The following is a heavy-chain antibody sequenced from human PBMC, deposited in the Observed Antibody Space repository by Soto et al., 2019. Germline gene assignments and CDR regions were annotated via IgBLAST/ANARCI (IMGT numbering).Heavy chain of an antibody. Sequence: PXEFLKISCKGSGYSFTSYWISWVRQIPGKGLEWMGRIDPSDSYTNYSPSFQGHVTISADKSISTAYLQWSSLKASDTAMYYCARIHSSSSPFVDYYGMDVWGQGTTVTVSS. CDR2: IDPSDSYT. CDR1: GYSFTSYW. J-gene: IGHJ6*02. V-gene: IGHV5-10-1*01. D-gene: IGHD6-6*01. CDR3: ARIHSSSSPFVDYYGMDV.